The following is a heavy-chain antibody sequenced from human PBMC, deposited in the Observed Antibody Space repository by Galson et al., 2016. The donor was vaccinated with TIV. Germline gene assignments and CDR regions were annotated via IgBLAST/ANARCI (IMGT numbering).Heavy chain of an antibody. D-gene: IGHD6-13*01. V-gene: IGHV3-23*01. CDR3: AKDREMYIAATGASDS. CDR2: ISGGGDYT. Sequence: SLRLSCAASGFVFRDWSMNWVRQAPGKGLEWVSAISGGGDYTHYADSVKGRFTVSRDNSKNTLYLQMNSLRAEDTAIYYCAKDREMYIAATGASDSWGQGTPVTVSS. J-gene: IGHJ5*01. CDR1: GFVFRDWS.